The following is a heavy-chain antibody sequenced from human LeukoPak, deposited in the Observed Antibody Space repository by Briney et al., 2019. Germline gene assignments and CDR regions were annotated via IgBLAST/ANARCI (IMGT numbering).Heavy chain of an antibody. V-gene: IGHV3-23*01. D-gene: IGHD1-14*01. CDR2: ISGSGAST. Sequence: GGSLRLSCAASGFTFSTYAMGWVRQAPGKGLEWVSAISGSGASTFYADSVKGRFTISRDNSKNTLYLQMDSLRAEDTAVYYCTKRQRNHNFDYWGQGALVTVSS. J-gene: IGHJ4*02. CDR1: GFTFSTYA. CDR3: TKRQRNHNFDY.